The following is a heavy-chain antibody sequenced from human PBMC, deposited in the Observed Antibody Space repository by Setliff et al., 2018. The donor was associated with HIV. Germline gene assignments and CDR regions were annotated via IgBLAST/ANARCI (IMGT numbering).Heavy chain of an antibody. D-gene: IGHD2-15*01. J-gene: IGHJ4*02. V-gene: IGHV3-30*04. CDR2: VSYHGTSQ. Sequence: PGGSLRLSCSASGLNFSTHAMHWVRQAPGKGLGWVAVVSYHGTSQSYADSVKGRFTISKDNSRNTVDLQMGNLRSADTAVYYCATGGGALRNPPYFDYWGQGARVTVSS. CDR1: GLNFSTHA. CDR3: ATGGGALRNPPYFDY.